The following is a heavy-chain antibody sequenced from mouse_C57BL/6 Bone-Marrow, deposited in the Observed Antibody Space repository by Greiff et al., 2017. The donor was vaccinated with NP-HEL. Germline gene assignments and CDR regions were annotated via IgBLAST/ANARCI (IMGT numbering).Heavy chain of an antibody. CDR3: ASSIPWYFDV. CDR1: GYSFTGYY. Sequence: EVQLQQSGPELVKPGASVKISCKASGYSFTGYYMNWVKQSPEKSLEWIGEINPSTGGTTYNQKFKAKATLTVDKSSSTAYMQLKSLTSEDSAVYYFASSIPWYFDVWGTGTTVTVSS. V-gene: IGHV1-42*01. D-gene: IGHD2-10*02. J-gene: IGHJ1*03. CDR2: INPSTGGT.